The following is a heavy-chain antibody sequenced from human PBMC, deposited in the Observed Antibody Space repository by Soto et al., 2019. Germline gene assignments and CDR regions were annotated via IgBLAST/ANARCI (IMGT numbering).Heavy chain of an antibody. V-gene: IGHV3-48*01. CDR1: GFTFSSYS. CDR2: ISSSSSTI. J-gene: IGHJ4*02. CDR3: SNASSFWNGALRFDY. D-gene: IGHD1-1*01. Sequence: EVQLVESGGGLVQPGGSLRLSCAASGFTFSSYSMNWVRQAPGKGLEWVSYISSSSSTIYYADSVKGRFTISRDNSINSRKLQMISLRPDDTVGDYCSNASSFWNGALRFDYWGQGTRVTVSS.